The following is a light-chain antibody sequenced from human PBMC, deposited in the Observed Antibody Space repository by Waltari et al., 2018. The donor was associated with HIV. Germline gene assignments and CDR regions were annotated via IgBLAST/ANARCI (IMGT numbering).Light chain of an antibody. CDR3: CSFAGTYTI. CDR1: YSDVGDYNY. V-gene: IGLV2-11*01. CDR2: DVS. Sequence: QSALTQPRSVSGSPGQSVTIPCTGTYSDVGDYNYVSWYQQHPGKAPKLMIYDVSQRPSGVPDRFSGSKSGNTASLTISGLQADDDADYYCCSFAGTYTIFGGGTKLTVL. J-gene: IGLJ2*01.